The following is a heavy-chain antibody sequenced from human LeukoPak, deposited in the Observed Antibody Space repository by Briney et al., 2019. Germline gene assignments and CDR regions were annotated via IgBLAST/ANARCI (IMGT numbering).Heavy chain of an antibody. Sequence: PSETLSVTCTVSGGSISSYYWSWIRQPPGKGLEWIGYIYYSGSTNYNPSLKSRVTISVDTSKNQFSLKLSSVTAADTAVYYCARIRGVIMEYYFDYWGQGTLVTVSS. D-gene: IGHD3-10*01. CDR2: IYYSGST. CDR3: ARIRGVIMEYYFDY. CDR1: GGSISSYY. J-gene: IGHJ4*02. V-gene: IGHV4-59*01.